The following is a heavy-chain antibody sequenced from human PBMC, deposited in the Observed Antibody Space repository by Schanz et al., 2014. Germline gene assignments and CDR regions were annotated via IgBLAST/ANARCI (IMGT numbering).Heavy chain of an antibody. CDR2: IQNDGSNY. D-gene: IGHD6-13*01. CDR3: AKGLGTRSNNFDY. J-gene: IGHJ4*02. Sequence: VRLVESGGGLVKPGGSLRLSCEASGFAFSTSSMNWVRQAPGKGLEWVAFIQNDGSNYYHADSVKGRFTISRDNSKNTLYLQINSLRTEDTAVFYCAKGLGTRSNNFDYWGQGTLVTVSS. CDR1: GFAFSTSS. V-gene: IGHV3-30*02.